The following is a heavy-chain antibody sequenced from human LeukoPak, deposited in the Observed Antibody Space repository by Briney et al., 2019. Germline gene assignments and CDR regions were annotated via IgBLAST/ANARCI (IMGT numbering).Heavy chain of an antibody. CDR3: ARVGSGYSTFYFDY. D-gene: IGHD3-3*01. CDR1: SGSLTSYY. CDR2: IYYTGST. J-gene: IGHJ4*02. V-gene: IGHV4-59*01. Sequence: PSETLSLTCTVSSGSLTSYYWTWLRQPPGKGLEWIGSIYYTGSTNYSPSLTGRVTILVDTSKNQFSLKMNSVTAADTALYYCARVGSGYSTFYFDYWGQGRLVTVSS.